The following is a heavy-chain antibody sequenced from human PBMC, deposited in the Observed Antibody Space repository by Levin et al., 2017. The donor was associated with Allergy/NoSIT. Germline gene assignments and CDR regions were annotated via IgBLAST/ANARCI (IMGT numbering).Heavy chain of an antibody. CDR3: ARAEGEYDFLTGLAVGHFDH. Sequence: SETLSLTCTVSGGSIRSGGFNWNWVRQHPTRGLEWIGYIFSSGSTYYNPSLKSRVTFSVDTSKEQFSLRLTSVTAADTAIYYCARAEGEYDFLTGLAVGHFDHWGQGIPVIVSS. D-gene: IGHD3-9*01. J-gene: IGHJ4*02. CDR1: GGSIRSGGFN. CDR2: IFSSGST. V-gene: IGHV4-31*03.